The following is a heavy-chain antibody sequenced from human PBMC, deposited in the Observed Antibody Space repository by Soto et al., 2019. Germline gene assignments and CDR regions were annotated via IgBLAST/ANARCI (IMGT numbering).Heavy chain of an antibody. Sequence: PGGSLRLSCAASGFTVSSNYMSWVRQAPGKGLEWVSVIYSGGSTYYADSVKGRFTISRDNSKNTLYLQMNSLRAEDTAVYYCARDAVAGTYCYGMDVWGQGTTVTVSS. CDR2: IYSGGST. D-gene: IGHD6-19*01. CDR3: ARDAVAGTYCYGMDV. CDR1: GFTVSSNY. V-gene: IGHV3-53*01. J-gene: IGHJ6*02.